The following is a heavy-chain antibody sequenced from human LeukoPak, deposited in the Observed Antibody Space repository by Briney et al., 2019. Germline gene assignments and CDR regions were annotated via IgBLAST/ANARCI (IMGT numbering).Heavy chain of an antibody. CDR1: GGSLSGYY. V-gene: IGHV4-34*01. CDR2: INHSGST. CDR3: ARGQKAVTAALAFDY. J-gene: IGHJ4*02. D-gene: IGHD2-21*02. Sequence: PSETLSLTCAVYGGSLSGYYWSWIRQPPGKGLEWIGEINHSGSTNYNPSLKSRVTISVDTSKNQFSLKLSSVTAADTAVYYCARGQKAVTAALAFDYWGQGTLVTVSS.